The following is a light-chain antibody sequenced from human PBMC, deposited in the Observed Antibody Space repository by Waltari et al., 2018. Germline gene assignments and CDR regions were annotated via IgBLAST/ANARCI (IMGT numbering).Light chain of an antibody. CDR1: SSNIGNNY. Sequence: QSVLTQPPSVSAAPGQKVTISCSGSSSNIGNNYVSWYQQLPGTAPKHPIYDNNKRPSGIPDRCSGSKSGTSATLGITGLQTGDEADYYCGTWDSSLSAYVFGTGTKVTVL. V-gene: IGLV1-51*01. J-gene: IGLJ1*01. CDR3: GTWDSSLSAYV. CDR2: DNN.